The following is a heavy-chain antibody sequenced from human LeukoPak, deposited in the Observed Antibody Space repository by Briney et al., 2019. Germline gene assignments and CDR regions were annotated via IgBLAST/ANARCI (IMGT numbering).Heavy chain of an antibody. Sequence: ASVTVSCKASGYTFTGYYMHWVRQAPGQGLEWMGWINPNSGGTNYAQKFQGRVTMTRDTSISTAYMELSRLRSDDTAVYYCASTFYYYDSSGYYYPILWGQGTLVTVSS. J-gene: IGHJ4*02. CDR2: INPNSGGT. CDR1: GYTFTGYY. D-gene: IGHD3-22*01. CDR3: ASTFYYYDSSGYYYPIL. V-gene: IGHV1-2*02.